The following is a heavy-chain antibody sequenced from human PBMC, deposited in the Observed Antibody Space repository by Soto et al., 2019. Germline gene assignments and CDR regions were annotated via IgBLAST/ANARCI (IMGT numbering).Heavy chain of an antibody. J-gene: IGHJ6*03. D-gene: IGHD1-20*01. CDR1: GDSVSSNSAA. Sequence: PSQTLSLTCAISGDSVSSNSAAWNWIRQSPSRGLEWLGRTYYRSKWYNDYAVSVKSRITINPDTSKNQFSLQLNSVTPEDTAVYYCARVALTGVTRTDPSYYYYYYMDVWGKGTTVTVSS. V-gene: IGHV6-1*01. CDR3: ARVALTGVTRTDPSYYYYYYMDV. CDR2: TYYRSKWYN.